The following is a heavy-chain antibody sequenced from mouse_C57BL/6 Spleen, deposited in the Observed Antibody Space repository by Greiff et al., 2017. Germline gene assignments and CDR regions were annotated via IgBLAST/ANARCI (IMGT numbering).Heavy chain of an antibody. CDR2: IKPSSGYT. Sequence: QVQLQQSGAELAKPGASVKLSCKASGYTFTSYWMHWVKQRPGQGLEWIGYIKPSSGYTKYNQKFKDKATLTADTSSSTAYMQLSIQTDEDSSVYYCARENWDDYYAMDYWGQGTSVTVSS. CDR3: ARENWDDYYAMDY. V-gene: IGHV1-7*01. D-gene: IGHD4-1*01. J-gene: IGHJ4*01. CDR1: GYTFTSYW.